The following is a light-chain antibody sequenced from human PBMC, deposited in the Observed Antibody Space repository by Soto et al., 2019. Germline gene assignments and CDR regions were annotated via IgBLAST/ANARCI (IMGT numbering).Light chain of an antibody. Sequence: TQSPGTLSLSPGERATLSCRASQSVSSSFLAWYQQKPGRVPELLIYAASTLQSGVPSRFSGSGSGTDFTLTISSLQPEDVATYYCQKYNSAPLTFGGGTKVEIK. J-gene: IGKJ4*01. CDR3: QKYNSAPLT. V-gene: IGKV1-27*01. CDR2: AAS. CDR1: QSVSSSF.